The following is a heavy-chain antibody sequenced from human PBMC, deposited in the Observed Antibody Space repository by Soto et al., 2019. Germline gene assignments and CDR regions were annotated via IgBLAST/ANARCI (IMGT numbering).Heavy chain of an antibody. V-gene: IGHV3-30-3*01. CDR3: ARDPSPGAPAGRGLMDV. D-gene: IGHD3-10*01. CDR1: GFTFSSYA. J-gene: IGHJ6*02. Sequence: PGGSLRLSCAASGFTFSSYAMHWVRQAPGKGLEWVAVISYDGSNKYYADSVKGRFTISRDNSKNTLYLQMNSLRAEDTAVYYCARDPSPGAPAGRGLMDVWGQGTTVTVSS. CDR2: ISYDGSNK.